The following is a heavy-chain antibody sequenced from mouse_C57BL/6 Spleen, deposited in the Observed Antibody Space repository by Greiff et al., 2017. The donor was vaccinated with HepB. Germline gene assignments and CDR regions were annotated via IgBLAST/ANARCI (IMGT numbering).Heavy chain of an antibody. Sequence: DVMLVESGGGLLQPGGSLKLSCAASGFTLSDYYMYWVRQTPEKRLEWVAYISNGGGSTYYPDTVKGRFSISRDNAKNTLYLQMSRLKSEDTAMYYCARPDGYYGMDYWGQGTSVTVSS. CDR2: ISNGGGST. CDR1: GFTLSDYY. CDR3: ARPDGYYGMDY. V-gene: IGHV5-12*01. J-gene: IGHJ4*01. D-gene: IGHD2-3*01.